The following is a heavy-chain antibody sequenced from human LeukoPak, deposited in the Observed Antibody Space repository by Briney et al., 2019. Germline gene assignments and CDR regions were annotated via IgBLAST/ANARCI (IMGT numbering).Heavy chain of an antibody. CDR2: IYPGDSDT. V-gene: IGHV5-51*01. CDR3: ATLYGQQLAQNYFDY. CDR1: GYSFTNYW. J-gene: IGHJ4*02. Sequence: GESLKISCKGSGYSFTNYWIGWVRQTPGKGLEWMGIIYPGDSDTRYSPSFQGQVTISADKSISTAYLQWSSLKASDTAMYYCATLYGQQLAQNYFDYWGQGTLVTVSS. D-gene: IGHD6-6*01.